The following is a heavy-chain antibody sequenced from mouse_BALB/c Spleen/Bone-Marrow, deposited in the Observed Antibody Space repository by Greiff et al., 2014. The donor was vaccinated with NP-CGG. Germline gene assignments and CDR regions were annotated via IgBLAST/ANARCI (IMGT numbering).Heavy chain of an antibody. CDR1: GFTFSNYW. Sequence: DVQLQESGGGLVQPGGSMKLSCVASGFTFSNYWMNWVRQSPEKGLEWVAEIRLKSNNYATHYAESVKGRFTISRDDSKSSVYLQMNNLRAEDTGIYYCTRIGNYDFDYWGQGTTLTVSS. V-gene: IGHV6-6*02. CDR3: TRIGNYDFDY. CDR2: IRLKSNNYAT. J-gene: IGHJ2*01. D-gene: IGHD2-1*01.